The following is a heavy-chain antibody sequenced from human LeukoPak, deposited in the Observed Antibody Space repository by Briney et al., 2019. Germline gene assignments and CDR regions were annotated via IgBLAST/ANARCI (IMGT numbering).Heavy chain of an antibody. D-gene: IGHD6-13*01. CDR3: AGDTHSSSWYDH. CDR1: GFTVSSIY. CDR2: IYSDGNT. J-gene: IGHJ5*02. V-gene: IGHV3-53*01. Sequence: GGSLRLSCAVSGFTVSSIYMSWVRQAPGKGLEWVSSIYSDGNTYYADSVKGRFTISRDSSRNTLYLQMNSLRVEDSAVYYCAGDTHSSSWYDHWGQGTLVTVSS.